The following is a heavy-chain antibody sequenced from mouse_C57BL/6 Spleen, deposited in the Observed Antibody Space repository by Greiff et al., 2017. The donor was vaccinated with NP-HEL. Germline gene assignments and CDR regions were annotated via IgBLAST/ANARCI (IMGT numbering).Heavy chain of an antibody. V-gene: IGHV1-55*01. CDR1: GYTFTSYW. J-gene: IGHJ4*01. Sequence: QVQLQQPGAELVKPGASVKLSCKASGYTFTSYWITWVKQRPGQGLEWIGDIYPGSGSTNYNEKFKSKATLTVDTSSSTAYMQLSSLTSEDSAVYYCARRLVAEDYYAMDYWGQGTSVTVSS. CDR2: IYPGSGST. CDR3: ARRLVAEDYYAMDY. D-gene: IGHD1-1*01.